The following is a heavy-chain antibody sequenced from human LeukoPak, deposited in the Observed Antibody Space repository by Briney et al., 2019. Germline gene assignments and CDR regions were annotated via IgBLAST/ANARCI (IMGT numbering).Heavy chain of an antibody. V-gene: IGHV3-74*01. D-gene: IGHD2-21*01. CDR3: HPLAYISN. CDR2: VKNDETTT. J-gene: IGHJ4*02. CDR1: GFEPFSSRW. Sequence: PGRSLRPSREVSGFEPFSSRWMHWVRQVPGKGLVWVALVKNDETTTNYAVSVKGRFTASRDNAKNTVYLQMNSLTVEDTAVYFCHPLAYISNWGQGTLVTVSS.